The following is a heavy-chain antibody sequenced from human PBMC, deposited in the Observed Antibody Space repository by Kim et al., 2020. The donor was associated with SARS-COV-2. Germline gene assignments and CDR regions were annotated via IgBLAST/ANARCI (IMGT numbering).Heavy chain of an antibody. CDR1: GFTFSSYG. Sequence: GGSLRLSCAASGFTFSSYGMHWVRQAPGKGLEWVAVISYDGSNKYYADSVKGRFTISRDNSKNTLYLQMNSLRAEDTAVYYCAKALISSYFDYWGQGTLVTVSS. CDR2: ISYDGSNK. CDR3: AKALISSYFDY. J-gene: IGHJ4*02. V-gene: IGHV3-30*18.